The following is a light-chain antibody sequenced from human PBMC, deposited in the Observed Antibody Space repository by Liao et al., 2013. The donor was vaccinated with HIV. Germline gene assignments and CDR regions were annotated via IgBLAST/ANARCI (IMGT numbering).Light chain of an antibody. CDR3: QAWDSSTAV. V-gene: IGLV3-1*01. CDR1: KLGDKY. J-gene: IGLJ2*01. Sequence: SYVLTQPPSVSVSPGQTASITCSGDKLGDKYACWYQQKPGQSPVLVIYQDSKRPSGIPERFSGFNSGNTATLTISGTQAMDEADYYCQAWDSSTAVFGGGTKLTVL. CDR2: QDS.